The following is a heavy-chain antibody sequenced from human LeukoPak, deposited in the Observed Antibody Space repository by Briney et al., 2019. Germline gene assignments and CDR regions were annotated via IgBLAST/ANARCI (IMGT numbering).Heavy chain of an antibody. CDR2: IYPGDSDT. CDR1: GYSFTSYW. J-gene: IGHJ4*02. V-gene: IGHV5-51*01. CDR3: ARHEGPRYCSGGSCFEFDY. D-gene: IGHD2-15*01. Sequence: GASLKISCKGSGYSFTSYWIGWVRQMPGKGLEWMGIIYPGDSDTRYSPSFQGQVTISADKSISTAYLQWSSLKASDTAMYYCARHEGPRYCSGGSCFEFDYWGQGTLVTVSS.